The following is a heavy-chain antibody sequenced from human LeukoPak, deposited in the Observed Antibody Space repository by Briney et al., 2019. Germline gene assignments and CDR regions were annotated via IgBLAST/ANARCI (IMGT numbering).Heavy chain of an antibody. V-gene: IGHV5-51*01. CDR2: IYPGDSDT. CDR3: ARLLGYCSSTSCYFDY. J-gene: IGHJ4*02. Sequence: LGESLKISCKGSGYSFTSYWIGWVRQMPGKGLEWMGIIYPGDSDTRYSPSFQGQVTISADKSISTAYLQWSSLKASDTAMYYCARLLGYCSSTSCYFDYWGQGTLVTVSS. CDR1: GYSFTSYW. D-gene: IGHD2-2*01.